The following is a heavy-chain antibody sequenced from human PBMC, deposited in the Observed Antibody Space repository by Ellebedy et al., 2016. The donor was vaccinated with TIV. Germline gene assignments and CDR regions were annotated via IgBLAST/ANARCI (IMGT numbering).Heavy chain of an antibody. CDR2: IYPGDSNT. D-gene: IGHD5-18*01. Sequence: GESLKISCRGSGYKFTNYWIGWVRQMPGKGLEWIGIIYPGDSNTMYSPYCQGQVTISADKSVSTAYLQWTSLKASDTALYFCASNYGYGVPVDFWGQGTLVIVSS. CDR1: GYKFTNYW. J-gene: IGHJ4*02. V-gene: IGHV5-51*01. CDR3: ASNYGYGVPVDF.